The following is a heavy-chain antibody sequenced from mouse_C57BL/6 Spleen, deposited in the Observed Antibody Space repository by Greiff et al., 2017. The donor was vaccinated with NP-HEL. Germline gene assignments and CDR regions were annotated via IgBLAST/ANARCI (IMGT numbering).Heavy chain of an antibody. CDR2: IYPGDGDT. CDR1: GYAFSSSW. Sequence: QVQLQQSGPELVKPGASVKISCKASGYAFSSSWMNWVKQRPGKGLEWIGRIYPGDGDTNYNGKFKGKATLTADKSSSTAYMQLSSLTSEDSAVYFCAPTVPFAYWGQGTLVTVSA. CDR3: APTVPFAY. D-gene: IGHD4-1*02. J-gene: IGHJ3*01. V-gene: IGHV1-82*01.